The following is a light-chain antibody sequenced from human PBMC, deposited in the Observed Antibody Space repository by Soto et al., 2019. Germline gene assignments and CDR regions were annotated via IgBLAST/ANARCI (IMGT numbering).Light chain of an antibody. J-gene: IGLJ1*01. CDR3: CSYAGSNNYV. CDR2: DVT. Sequence: QSALTQPRSVSGSPGQSVTISCTGASSDIGAYNYVSWYQQHPGKAPKVIIYDVTKRPSGVPDRFSGSKSGTTASLTISGLQADDEADYYCCSYAGSNNYVFGTGTKLTVL. V-gene: IGLV2-11*01. CDR1: SSDIGAYNY.